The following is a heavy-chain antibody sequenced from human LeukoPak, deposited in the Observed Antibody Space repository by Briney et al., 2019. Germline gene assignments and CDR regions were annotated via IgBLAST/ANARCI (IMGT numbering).Heavy chain of an antibody. D-gene: IGHD3-22*01. J-gene: IGHJ4*02. CDR1: GGSFSGYY. Sequence: PSETTSLTCAVYGGSFSGYYWSWLRQPPGKGLEWIGEINHSGSTNYNPSLKSRVTISVDTSKNQFSLKLSSVTAADTAVYYCATPDSSGYYYLYWGQGTLVTVSS. CDR2: INHSGST. CDR3: ATPDSSGYYYLY. V-gene: IGHV4-34*01.